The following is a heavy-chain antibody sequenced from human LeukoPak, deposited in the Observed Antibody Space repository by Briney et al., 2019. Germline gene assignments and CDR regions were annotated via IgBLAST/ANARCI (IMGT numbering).Heavy chain of an antibody. J-gene: IGHJ5*02. CDR2: ISSSSYI. CDR1: GFTFSNYA. D-gene: IGHD3-22*01. Sequence: GGSLRLSCGGSGFTFSNYAMIWVRQAPGKGLEWVSSISSSSYIYYADSVKGRFTISRDNAKNSLYLQMNSLRAEDTAVYYCARGDYYNWFDPWGQGTLVTVSS. V-gene: IGHV3-21*01. CDR3: ARGDYYNWFDP.